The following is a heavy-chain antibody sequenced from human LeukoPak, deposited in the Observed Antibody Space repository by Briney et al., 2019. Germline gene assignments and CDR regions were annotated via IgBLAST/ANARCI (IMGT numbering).Heavy chain of an antibody. CDR3: ARYLDYGGNSRVFQH. CDR2: IYYSGST. Sequence: SETLSLTCTVSGASISSSSYYWGWIRQPPGMGLEWIGTIYYSGSTYYNPSLKSRATISLDTSKNQFSLKLTSVTAADTAVYYCARYLDYGGNSRVFQHWGQGTLVTVSS. V-gene: IGHV4-39*07. D-gene: IGHD4-23*01. J-gene: IGHJ1*01. CDR1: GASISSSSYY.